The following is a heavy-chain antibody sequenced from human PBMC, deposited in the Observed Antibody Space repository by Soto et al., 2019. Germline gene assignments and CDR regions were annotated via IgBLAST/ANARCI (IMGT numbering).Heavy chain of an antibody. J-gene: IGHJ4*02. CDR3: ARDGGGGGHFDY. CDR1: GFTFNSYW. V-gene: IGHV3-74*01. CDR2: INSDGSTA. Sequence: GGSLRLSCTASGFTFNSYWMHWVRQAPGKGLVWVSHINSDGSTATYADSVKGRFTVSRDAAKNTVYLQMNSLGAEDTAVYYCARDGGGGGHFDYWGQGTLVTVSS. D-gene: IGHD3-16*01.